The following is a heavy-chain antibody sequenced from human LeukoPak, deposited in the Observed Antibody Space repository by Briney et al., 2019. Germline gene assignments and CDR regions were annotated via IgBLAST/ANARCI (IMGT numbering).Heavy chain of an antibody. CDR2: INPNSGGT. J-gene: IGHJ4*02. CDR3: ARVIYDSGSLSGYFDY. Sequence: ASVKVSCKASGYTFTGYYMHWVRQAPGQGLEWMGWINPNSGGTNYAQKFQGRVTMTRDTSISTAYMELSRLRSDDTAVYYCARVIYDSGSLSGYFDYWGQGTLVTVSS. D-gene: IGHD3-10*01. CDR1: GYTFTGYY. V-gene: IGHV1-2*02.